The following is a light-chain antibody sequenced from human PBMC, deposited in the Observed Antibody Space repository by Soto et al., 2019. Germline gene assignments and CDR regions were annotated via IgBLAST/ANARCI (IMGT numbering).Light chain of an antibody. CDR1: QSISRY. CDR3: QQSYSTPCT. V-gene: IGKV1-39*01. CDR2: AAS. J-gene: IGKJ2*02. Sequence: DIQMTQSPSSLSASVGDRVTITCRASQSISRYLKWYQQKPGKAPKLLIYAASSLQSGVPSRFSGSGSGTDFTLTISSLQPEDFATYYCQQSYSTPCTFGQGTKLEIK.